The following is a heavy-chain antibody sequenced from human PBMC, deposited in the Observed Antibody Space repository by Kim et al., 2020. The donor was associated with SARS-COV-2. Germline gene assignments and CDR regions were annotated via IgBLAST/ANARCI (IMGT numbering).Heavy chain of an antibody. V-gene: IGHV4-59*01. CDR3: AGDTRGSSAVDY. Sequence: NDNPTLKSRVSISVDTSKNQFSLKLSSVTAADTAVYYCAGDTRGSSAVDYWGQGTLGTVSS. J-gene: IGHJ4*02. D-gene: IGHD6-25*01.